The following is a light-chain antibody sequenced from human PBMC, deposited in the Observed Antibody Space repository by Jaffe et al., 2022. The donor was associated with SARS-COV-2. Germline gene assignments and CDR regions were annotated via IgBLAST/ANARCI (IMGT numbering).Light chain of an antibody. Sequence: QSALTQPASVSGSPGQSITISCTGASSDVGGYNYVSWYQQHPGKAPQLMIYDVSNRPSGVSNRFSGSKSGNTASLTISGLQSEDEADYYCSSYTSSARGVFGGGTKLTVL. CDR3: SSYTSSARGV. J-gene: IGLJ2*01. CDR2: DVS. V-gene: IGLV2-14*03. CDR1: SSDVGGYNY.